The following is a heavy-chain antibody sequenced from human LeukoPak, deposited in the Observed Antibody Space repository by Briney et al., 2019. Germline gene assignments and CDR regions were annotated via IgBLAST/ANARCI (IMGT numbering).Heavy chain of an antibody. CDR1: GGSISSYY. CDR3: ARHRDKWGLLYAFDI. D-gene: IGHD1-26*01. V-gene: IGHV4-59*08. Sequence: SETLSLTCTVSGGSISSYYWSWIRQPPGKGLEWIGYIYYSGSTNYNPSLKSRVTISVDTSKNQFSLKLSSVTAADTAVYYCARHRDKWGLLYAFDIWGQGTMVTVSS. CDR2: IYYSGST. J-gene: IGHJ3*02.